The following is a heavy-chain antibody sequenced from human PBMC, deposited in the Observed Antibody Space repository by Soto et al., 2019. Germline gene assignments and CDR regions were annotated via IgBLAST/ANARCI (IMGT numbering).Heavy chain of an antibody. Sequence: GGSLRLSCAASGFTFSDYAMGWVRQAPGKGLEWVSAISTNGGSTYYADSVKDRFTISRDNSKNTLFLQMKSLRADDTAVYFCAKVVSRGYDYWSGFDYWGQGTLVTVSS. D-gene: IGHD3-3*01. J-gene: IGHJ4*02. CDR2: ISTNGGST. CDR1: GFTFSDYA. CDR3: AKVVSRGYDYWSGFDY. V-gene: IGHV3-23*01.